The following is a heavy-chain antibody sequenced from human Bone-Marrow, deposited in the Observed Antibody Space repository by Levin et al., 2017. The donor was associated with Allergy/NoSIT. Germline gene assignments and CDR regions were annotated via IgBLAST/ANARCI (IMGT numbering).Heavy chain of an antibody. CDR1: GFIFSTYT. Sequence: GGSLRLSCSASGFIFSTYTMHWVRETPGKGLQYVSAISANGGSTFYADSVKGRFTISRDNSKNTLYLQMTSLRPEDTALYYCVRVEVVVTPPGYYYYHMDVWGKGTTVAVSS. CDR3: VRVEVVVTPPGYYYYHMDV. D-gene: IGHD2-21*02. V-gene: IGHV3-64D*06. J-gene: IGHJ6*03. CDR2: ISANGGST.